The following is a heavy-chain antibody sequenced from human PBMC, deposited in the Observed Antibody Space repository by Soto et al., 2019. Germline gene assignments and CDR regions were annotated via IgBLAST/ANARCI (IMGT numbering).Heavy chain of an antibody. Sequence: ASVKVSCKASGYTFTSYGISWVRQAPGQGLEWMGWISAYNGNTNYAQKLQGRVTTTTDTSTSTAYMELRSLRSDDTAVYYCARGPGDTGNWYDYVWGSYRYYFDYWGQGTLVTVSS. CDR1: GYTFTSYG. CDR2: ISAYNGNT. CDR3: ARGPGDTGNWYDYVWGSYRYYFDY. V-gene: IGHV1-18*01. D-gene: IGHD3-16*02. J-gene: IGHJ4*02.